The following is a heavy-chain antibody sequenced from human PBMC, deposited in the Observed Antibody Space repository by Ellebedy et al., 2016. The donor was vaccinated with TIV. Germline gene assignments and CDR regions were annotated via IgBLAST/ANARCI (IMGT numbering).Heavy chain of an antibody. CDR3: ARGPFMITFGGVIMDV. V-gene: IGHV1-8*01. J-gene: IGHJ6*02. CDR2: MNPNSGNT. D-gene: IGHD3-16*02. CDR1: GYTFTSYD. Sequence: AASVKVSCKASGYTFTSYDINWVRQATGQGLEWMGWMNPNSGNTEYAQKFQGRVTMTRNTSITTAFMELRSLRSEDTAVYYCARGPFMITFGGVIMDVWGQGTTVTVSS.